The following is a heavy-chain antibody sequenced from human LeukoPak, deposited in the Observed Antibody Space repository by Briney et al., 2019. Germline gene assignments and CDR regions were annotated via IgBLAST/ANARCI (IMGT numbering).Heavy chain of an antibody. CDR3: ARAYDSSGRYYYYMDV. D-gene: IGHD3-22*01. CDR2: MNPNSGNT. Sequence: ASVKVSCKASGYTFTSYDINWVRQATGKGLEWMGWMNPNSGNTGYAQKFQGRVTITRNTSISTAYMELGSLRSEDTAVYYCARAYDSSGRYYYYMDVWGKGTTVTVSS. J-gene: IGHJ6*03. V-gene: IGHV1-8*03. CDR1: GYTFTSYD.